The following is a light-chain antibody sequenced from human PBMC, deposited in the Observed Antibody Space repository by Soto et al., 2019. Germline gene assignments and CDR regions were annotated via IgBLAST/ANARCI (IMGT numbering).Light chain of an antibody. V-gene: IGKV3-20*01. CDR2: GAS. J-gene: IGKJ4*01. Sequence: EIVLTQSPGTLSFSPGERATLSCRASQSVSSSYLAWYQQKPGQAPRLLIYGASSRATGIPDRFSGSGSGKELTLTISRLEPEDFAVYSCKQYGSSHLTFGGGTQV. CDR1: QSVSSSY. CDR3: KQYGSSHLT.